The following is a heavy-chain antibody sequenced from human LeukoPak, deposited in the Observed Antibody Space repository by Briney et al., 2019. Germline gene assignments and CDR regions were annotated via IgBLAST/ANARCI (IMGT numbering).Heavy chain of an antibody. CDR2: TYFDGST. CDR1: GGSIYSSSYY. CDR3: ARLVVPAAIPSYYYYYMDV. J-gene: IGHJ6*03. V-gene: IGHV4-39*07. Sequence: PSETLSLTCTVSGGSIYSSSYYWGWIRQPPGKGLEWIGSTYFDGSTYYNPSLKSRVTISVDTSKNQFSLKLSSVTAADTAVYYCARLVVPAAIPSYYYYYMDVWGKGTTVTVS. D-gene: IGHD2-2*01.